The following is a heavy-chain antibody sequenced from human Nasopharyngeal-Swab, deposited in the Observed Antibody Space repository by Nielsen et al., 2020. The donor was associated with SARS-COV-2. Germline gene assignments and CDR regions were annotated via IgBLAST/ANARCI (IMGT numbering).Heavy chain of an antibody. CDR2: IYSAGQT. D-gene: IGHD3-3*01. V-gene: IGHV3-53*01. Sequence: GESLKISCAASVFTVSGNFMTWVRKAPGKGLEWVSVIYSAGQTNYADSVKGRFTISRDNSKNTLYLQMNSLRAEDTAVYYCARGVGVDDFWSGRFDYWGQGTLVTVSS. CDR1: VFTVSGNF. J-gene: IGHJ4*02. CDR3: ARGVGVDDFWSGRFDY.